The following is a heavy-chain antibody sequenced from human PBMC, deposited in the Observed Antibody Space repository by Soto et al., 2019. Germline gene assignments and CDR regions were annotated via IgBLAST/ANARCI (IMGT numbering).Heavy chain of an antibody. CDR2: IYWDDDK. CDR3: AHGWFGELLSYNWFDP. CDR1: GFSLSTSGVG. J-gene: IGHJ5*02. D-gene: IGHD3-10*01. V-gene: IGHV2-5*02. Sequence: QITLKESGPTLVKPTQTLTLTCTFSGFSLSTSGVGVGWIRQPPGKALEWLALIYWDDDKRYSPSLKSRLTITKDTSKSQVVLTMTNTDPVDTDTYYCAHGWFGELLSYNWFDPWGQGTLVTVSS.